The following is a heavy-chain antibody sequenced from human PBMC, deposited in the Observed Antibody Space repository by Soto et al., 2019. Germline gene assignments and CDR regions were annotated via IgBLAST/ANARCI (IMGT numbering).Heavy chain of an antibody. V-gene: IGHV3-21*01. CDR3: ARDLALAGNY. CDR1: GFTFRSYA. Sequence: XGPLILSCSASGFTFRSYAMNWVRQTQEKGLEWVSSISSTSTYTHYADSVKGRFTISRDNANNSLFLQMNSLRAEDTAIYYCARDLALAGNYWGQGALVTVSS. CDR2: ISSTSTYT. D-gene: IGHD6-19*01. J-gene: IGHJ4*02.